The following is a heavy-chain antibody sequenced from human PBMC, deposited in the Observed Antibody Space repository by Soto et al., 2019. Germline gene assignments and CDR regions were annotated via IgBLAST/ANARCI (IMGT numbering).Heavy chain of an antibody. J-gene: IGHJ4*02. CDR1: GFDFGDYY. V-gene: IGHV3-11*01. CDR2: INRFFGTT. D-gene: IGHD6-13*01. Sequence: GGSLRLSCTGSGFDFGDYYITWIRQAPGKGLEWVSCINRFFGTTYYTQTVKGRVSISRDNAKKTVYLQMSSLRVEDTALYYCVRPYYSSSWFPFDRWGQGTLVTVSS. CDR3: VRPYYSSSWFPFDR.